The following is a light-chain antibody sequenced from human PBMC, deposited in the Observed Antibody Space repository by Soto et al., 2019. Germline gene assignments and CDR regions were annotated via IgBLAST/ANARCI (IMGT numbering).Light chain of an antibody. CDR3: QQYVSSGT. Sequence: PVTVSASQGPGVTLSCRASQSVSSNLAWYQQKHGQAPRLPIYGASTRATGIPARFSGSGSGTDFTLTISRLEPDDIAVYYCQQYVSSGTFGQGP. CDR1: QSVSSN. J-gene: IGKJ1*01. CDR2: GAS. V-gene: IGKV3-20*01.